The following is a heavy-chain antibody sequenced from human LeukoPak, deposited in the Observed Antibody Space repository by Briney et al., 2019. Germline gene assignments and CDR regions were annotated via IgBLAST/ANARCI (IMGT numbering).Heavy chain of an antibody. Sequence: SETLSLTCTVSGGSISSGSYYWSWIRQPAGKGLEWIGYTYHSGYTYYNPSLKSRVTISVDTSKNQFSLKLSSVTAADTAVYYCARDLGYYYDSSNNWFDPWGQGTLVTVSS. CDR3: ARDLGYYYDSSNNWFDP. V-gene: IGHV4-31*03. CDR1: GGSISSGSYY. D-gene: IGHD3-22*01. CDR2: TYHSGYT. J-gene: IGHJ5*02.